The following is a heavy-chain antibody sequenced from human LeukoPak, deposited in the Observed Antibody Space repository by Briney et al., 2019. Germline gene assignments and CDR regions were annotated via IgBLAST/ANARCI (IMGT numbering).Heavy chain of an antibody. Sequence: EASVKVSCKASGYTFTSYGISWVRQAPGQGLEWMGRINPNSGGTNYAQKFQGRVTMTRDTSISTAYMELSRLRSDDAAVYYCAVWGAGFDYWGQGTLVTVSS. V-gene: IGHV1-2*06. CDR3: AVWGAGFDY. CDR2: INPNSGGT. D-gene: IGHD1-26*01. CDR1: GYTFTSYG. J-gene: IGHJ4*02.